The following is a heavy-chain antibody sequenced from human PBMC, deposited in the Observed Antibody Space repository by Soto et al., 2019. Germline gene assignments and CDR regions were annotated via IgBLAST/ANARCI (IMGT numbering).Heavy chain of an antibody. CDR2: IYPGDSDT. J-gene: IGHJ4*02. CDR1: GYSFTSYW. V-gene: IGHV5-51*01. CDR3: ARPRSTGAVYFDY. D-gene: IGHD3-3*01. Sequence: HGEFLKISCQGFGYSFTSYWIGWVRQRPGKGLEWMGIIYPGDSDTRYSPSFQGQVTISADKSISTAYLQWSSLKASDTAMYYCARPRSTGAVYFDYWGQGTLVTASS.